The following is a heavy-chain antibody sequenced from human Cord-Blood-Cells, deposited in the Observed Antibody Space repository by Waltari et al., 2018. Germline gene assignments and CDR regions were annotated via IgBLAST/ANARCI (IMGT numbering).Heavy chain of an antibody. CDR1: GFTFSSYS. V-gene: IGHV3-21*01. Sequence: EVQLVESGGGLVKPGGSLRLSCAASGFTFSSYSMNWFRQAPGKGLEWVSSISSSSSYIYYADSVKGRFTISRDNAKNSLYLQMNSLRAEDTAVYYCARGPGGSYFDYWGQGTLVTVSS. D-gene: IGHD6-25*01. J-gene: IGHJ4*02. CDR3: ARGPGGSYFDY. CDR2: ISSSSSYI.